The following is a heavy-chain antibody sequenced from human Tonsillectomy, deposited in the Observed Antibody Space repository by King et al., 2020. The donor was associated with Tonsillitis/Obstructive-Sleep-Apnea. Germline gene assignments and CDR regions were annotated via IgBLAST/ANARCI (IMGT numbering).Heavy chain of an antibody. J-gene: IGHJ4*02. D-gene: IGHD3-16*01. CDR3: ARHTGGGASYYFEY. Sequence: LQLQESGPGLVKPSETLSLTCTVSGGSISSSSYYWGWIRQPPGKGLEWLGSIYYSGSTYYNPSLKSRVTISVDTSNNQFSLKLSSVPAADTAVFYCARHTGGGASYYFEYWRQGTLVTVSS. CDR2: IYYSGST. V-gene: IGHV4-39*01. CDR1: GGSISSSSYY.